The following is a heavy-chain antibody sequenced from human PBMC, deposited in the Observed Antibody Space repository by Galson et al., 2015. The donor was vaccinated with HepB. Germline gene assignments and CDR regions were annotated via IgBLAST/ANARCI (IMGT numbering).Heavy chain of an antibody. D-gene: IGHD3-10*01. Sequence: SLRLSCAASGFTFSNYGMHWVRQAPGKGLEWVAVISHDGTDKYYADSVKGRFTISRDNSKNTLYLQMNSLRTEDTAVYYCAKDGEVLMYCFDYWGQGTLVTVSS. CDR1: GFTFSNYG. J-gene: IGHJ4*02. CDR2: ISHDGTDK. CDR3: AKDGEVLMYCFDY. V-gene: IGHV3-30*18.